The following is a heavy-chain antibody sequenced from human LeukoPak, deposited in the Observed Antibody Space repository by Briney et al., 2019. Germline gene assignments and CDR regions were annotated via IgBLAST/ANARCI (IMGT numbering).Heavy chain of an antibody. CDR2: INANSGGT. D-gene: IGHD1-26*01. V-gene: IGHV1-2*02. Sequence: ASVKVSCKASGYTFTSYYIHWVRQAPGQGLEWMGWINANSGGTNYAQKFQGRVTMTRDTSITTAYMELSRLRSDDTAVYYCARGYIVGGTLPDYWGQGTLVTVSS. CDR1: GYTFTSYY. CDR3: ARGYIVGGTLPDY. J-gene: IGHJ4*02.